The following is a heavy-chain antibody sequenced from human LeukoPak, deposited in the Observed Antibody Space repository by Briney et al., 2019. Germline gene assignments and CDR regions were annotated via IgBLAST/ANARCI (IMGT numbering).Heavy chain of an antibody. D-gene: IGHD2-2*01. CDR1: GYTFTSYG. J-gene: IGHJ4*02. CDR2: ISAYNGNT. V-gene: IGHV1-18*01. CDR3: ARDSIVVVPAALHY. Sequence: ASVKVSRKASGYTFTSYGISWVRQAPGQGLEWMGWISAYNGNTNYAQKLQGRVTMTTDTSTSTAYMELRSLRSDDTAVYYCARDSIVVVPAALHYWGQGTLVTVSS.